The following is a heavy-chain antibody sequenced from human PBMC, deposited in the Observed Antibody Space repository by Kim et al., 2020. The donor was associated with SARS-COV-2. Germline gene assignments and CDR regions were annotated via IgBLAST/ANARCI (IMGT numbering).Heavy chain of an antibody. CDR1: GFTFSSYS. Sequence: GGSLRLSCAASGFTFSSYSMNWVRQAPGKGLEWVSYISSSSSTIYYADSVKGRFTISRDNAKNSLYLQVNSLRDEDTAVYYCARETYDYIWGSYRYLFDYWGRGTPVTVSS. CDR2: ISSSSSTI. V-gene: IGHV3-48*02. J-gene: IGHJ4*02. CDR3: ARETYDYIWGSYRYLFDY. D-gene: IGHD3-16*02.